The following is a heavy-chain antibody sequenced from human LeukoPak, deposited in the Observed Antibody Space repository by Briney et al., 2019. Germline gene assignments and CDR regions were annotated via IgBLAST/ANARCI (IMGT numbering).Heavy chain of an antibody. Sequence: GGSLRLSCAASGFTFSSYAMSWVRQAPGTGLEWVSAISGSGGSTYYADSVKGRFTISRDNSKNTLYLQMSSLRAEDTAVYYCAKGRVAAAGTVDVDPWGQGTLVTVSS. CDR3: AKGRVAAAGTVDVDP. J-gene: IGHJ5*02. CDR2: ISGSGGST. D-gene: IGHD6-13*01. V-gene: IGHV3-23*01. CDR1: GFTFSSYA.